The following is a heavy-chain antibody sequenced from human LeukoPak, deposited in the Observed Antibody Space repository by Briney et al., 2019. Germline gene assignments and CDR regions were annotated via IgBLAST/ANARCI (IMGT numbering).Heavy chain of an antibody. CDR3: ARETAMVKWDY. CDR1: GYTFTNYV. D-gene: IGHD5-18*01. J-gene: IGHJ4*02. V-gene: IGHV1-3*01. CDR2: INAGNGNT. Sequence: ASVKVSCKASGYTFTNYVMHWVRQAPGQRLEWMGGINAGNGNTKYSQKFQGRVTFTRGTSASTACMELSSLRSEDTAVYYCARETAMVKWDYWGQGPLVTVSS.